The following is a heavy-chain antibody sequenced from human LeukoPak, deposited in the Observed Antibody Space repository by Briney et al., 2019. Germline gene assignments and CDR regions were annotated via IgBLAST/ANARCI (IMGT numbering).Heavy chain of an antibody. Sequence: GGSLRLSCAASGFTFSTYWMSWVRQAPGKGLEWVANIKQDGSVKNYVDSVKGRFTISRDNAKNSMYLQMNSLRADDTAMYYCVRGGYGPDYWGQGTLVTVSS. CDR2: IKQDGSVK. J-gene: IGHJ4*02. V-gene: IGHV3-7*03. CDR1: GFTFSTYW. CDR3: VRGGYGPDY. D-gene: IGHD5-12*01.